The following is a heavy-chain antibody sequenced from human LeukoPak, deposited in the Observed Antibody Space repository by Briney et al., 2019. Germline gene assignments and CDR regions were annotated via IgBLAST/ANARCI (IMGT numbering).Heavy chain of an antibody. Sequence: ASEKVSCKASGYTFTGYYMQWVRQDPRQGLEWMGWINPSTGGTNYAQKFQGRVTMTRDTSVSTAYMELSRLRSDDTAVYYCARDQGYSYGYYFDYWGQGTLVTVSS. V-gene: IGHV1-2*02. CDR3: ARDQGYSYGYYFDY. J-gene: IGHJ4*02. CDR1: GYTFTGYY. D-gene: IGHD5-18*01. CDR2: INPSTGGT.